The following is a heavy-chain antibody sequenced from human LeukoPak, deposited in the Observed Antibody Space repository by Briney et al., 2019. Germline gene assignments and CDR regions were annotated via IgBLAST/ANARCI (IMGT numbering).Heavy chain of an antibody. Sequence: SETLSLTCTVSGGSISSGDYYWSWIRQPPGKGLEWIGYIYYSGSTYYNPSLKSRVTISVDTSKNQFSLNLSSVTAADTAVYYCARVTMIVVARGFDYWGQGTLVTVSS. V-gene: IGHV4-30-4*08. CDR1: GGSISSGDYY. D-gene: IGHD3-22*01. J-gene: IGHJ4*02. CDR2: IYYSGST. CDR3: ARVTMIVVARGFDY.